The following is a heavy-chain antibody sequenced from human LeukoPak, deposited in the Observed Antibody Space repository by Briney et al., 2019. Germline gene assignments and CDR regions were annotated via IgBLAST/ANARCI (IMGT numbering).Heavy chain of an antibody. CDR2: INPNSGGT. D-gene: IGHD3-9*01. CDR3: ARSHILTGYYPYYFDY. Sequence: ASVKVSCKASGGTFSSYAISWVRQAPGQGLEWMGWINPNSGGTNYAQKFQGWVTMTRDTSISTAYMELSRLRSDDTAVYYCARSHILTGYYPYYFDYWGQGTLVTVSS. V-gene: IGHV1-2*04. J-gene: IGHJ4*02. CDR1: GGTFSSYA.